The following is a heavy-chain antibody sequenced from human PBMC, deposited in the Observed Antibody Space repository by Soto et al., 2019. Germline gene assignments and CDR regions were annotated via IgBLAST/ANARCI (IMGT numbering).Heavy chain of an antibody. Sequence: SETLSLTCSVSNGSISNPIYYWAWIRQPPGKGLEWIGSIFYNGNAYYNPSLKSRVTMSVDTSQNQFSLKLSSVTAADTAFFYCAGRPSLVSFDFFSGGFSVYNWVAPGDRETLVTVSS. D-gene: IGHD3-3*01. V-gene: IGHV4-39*01. CDR2: IFYNGNA. CDR3: AGRPSLVSFDFFSGGFSVYNWVAP. CDR1: NGSISNPIYY. J-gene: IGHJ5*01.